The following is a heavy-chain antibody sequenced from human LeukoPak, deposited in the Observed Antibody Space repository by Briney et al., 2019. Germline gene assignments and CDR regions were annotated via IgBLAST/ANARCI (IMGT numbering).Heavy chain of an antibody. CDR3: AKVAAAIVILGWFDP. D-gene: IGHD6-13*01. CDR2: ISGSGGST. CDR1: GSTFSAYW. J-gene: IGHJ5*02. Sequence: GGSLRLSCVASGSTFSAYWMTWVRQAPGKGLEWVSGISGSGGSTYYADSVKGRFTISRDNSKNTLYLQMNSLRAEDTAVYYCAKVAAAIVILGWFDPWGQGTLVTVSS. V-gene: IGHV3-23*01.